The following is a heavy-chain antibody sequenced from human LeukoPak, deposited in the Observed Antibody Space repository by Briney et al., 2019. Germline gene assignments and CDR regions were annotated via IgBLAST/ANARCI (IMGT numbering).Heavy chain of an antibody. CDR2: ISWNSGSI. V-gene: IGHV3-9*01. CDR1: GFTFDDYA. J-gene: IGHJ4*02. D-gene: IGHD3-16*01. CDR3: AKDMRIWGFNGPSGG. Sequence: PGGSLRLSCAASGFTFDDYAMHWVRQAPGKGLEWVSGISWNSGSIGYADSVKGRFTISRDNAKNSLYLQMNSLRAEDTALYYCAKDMRIWGFNGPSGGWGQGTLVTVSS.